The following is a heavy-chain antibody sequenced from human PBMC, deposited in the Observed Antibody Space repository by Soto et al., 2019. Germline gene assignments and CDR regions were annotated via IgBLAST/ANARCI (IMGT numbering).Heavy chain of an antibody. CDR3: ESECSGGSCVPDY. D-gene: IGHD2-15*01. CDR2: IIPIFGTA. CDR1: GGTFSSYA. J-gene: IGHJ4*02. V-gene: IGHV1-69*01. Sequence: QVQLVQSGAEVKKPGSSVKGSCKASGGTFSSYAISWVRQAPGQGLEWMGGIIPIFGTANSAQKFQGRVTITADESTSTAYMELSSLRSEDTAVYYCESECSGGSCVPDYWGQGTLVTVA.